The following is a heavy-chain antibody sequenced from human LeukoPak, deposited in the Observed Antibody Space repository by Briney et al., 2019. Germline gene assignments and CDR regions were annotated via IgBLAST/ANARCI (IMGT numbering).Heavy chain of an antibody. J-gene: IGHJ4*02. Sequence: SETPSLTCTVSGDPISSYSDYKWTWIRQPPGKRREWIGYIYYSGSTNYNPSLRSRVTISVDTSKNQFSLKLTSVTAADTAVYYCAREYSAFDYWSQGTLVTVSS. D-gene: IGHD5-12*01. V-gene: IGHV4-61*08. CDR1: GDPISSYSDY. CDR3: AREYSAFDY. CDR2: IYYSGST.